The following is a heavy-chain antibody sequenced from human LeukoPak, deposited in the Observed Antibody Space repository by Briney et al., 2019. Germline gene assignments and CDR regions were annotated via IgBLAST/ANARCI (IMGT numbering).Heavy chain of an antibody. Sequence: GASVKVSCKASGYTITNNYMHWVRQAPGQGLEWMGIINPSGGSTSYAQKFQGRVTMTRDTSTSTVYMELSSLRTEDTAVYYCTRDTPNSGSYFLWFDPWGQGTLVTVSS. J-gene: IGHJ5*02. CDR3: TRDTPNSGSYFLWFDP. CDR1: GYTITNNY. CDR2: INPSGGST. D-gene: IGHD1-26*01. V-gene: IGHV1-46*03.